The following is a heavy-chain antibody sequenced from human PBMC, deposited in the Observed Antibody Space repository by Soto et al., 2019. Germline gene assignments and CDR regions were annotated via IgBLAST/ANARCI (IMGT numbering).Heavy chain of an antibody. V-gene: IGHV4-59*01. CDR1: GGSMSSYY. J-gene: IGHJ4*02. D-gene: IGHD5-12*01. CDR3: ARGEWLATMTPYFAY. Sequence: QVQLQESGPGLVKPSETLSLTCTVSGGSMSSYYWSWIRQSPGKGLEWIGYIYYSGSTNYKPSLKSRVAISLDTPKNQFSLMLSSVTAADTAVYYCARGEWLATMTPYFAYWGQGTLVTVSS. CDR2: IYYSGST.